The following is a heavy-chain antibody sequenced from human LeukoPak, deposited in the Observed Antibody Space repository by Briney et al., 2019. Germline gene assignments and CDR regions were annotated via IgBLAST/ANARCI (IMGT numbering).Heavy chain of an antibody. J-gene: IGHJ5*02. CDR3: ARTSIITGTVDGWFDP. V-gene: IGHV4-4*09. Sequence: ESSETLSLTCTVSGGSISSYYWSWIRQPPGKGLEWIGYIYTSGSTNYNPSLKSRVTISVDTSKNQFSLKLSSVTAADTAVYYCARTSIITGTVDGWFDPWGQGTLVTVSS. CDR1: GGSISSYY. CDR2: IYTSGST. D-gene: IGHD1-20*01.